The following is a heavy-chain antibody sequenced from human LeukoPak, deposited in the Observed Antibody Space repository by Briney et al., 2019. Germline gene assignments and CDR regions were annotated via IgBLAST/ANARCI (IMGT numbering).Heavy chain of an antibody. V-gene: IGHV1-18*01. CDR1: GYTFNSYG. CDR3: ASYSSQYYFDY. CDR2: VSAYNGHT. D-gene: IGHD3-22*01. Sequence: ASLKVSCKASGYTFNSYGISWVRQAPGQGLEWMGWVSAYNGHTNYAQKFQGRVTMTTDTSTSTASMELRSLRSDDTAVYYCASYSSQYYFDYWGQGTLVTVSS. J-gene: IGHJ4*02.